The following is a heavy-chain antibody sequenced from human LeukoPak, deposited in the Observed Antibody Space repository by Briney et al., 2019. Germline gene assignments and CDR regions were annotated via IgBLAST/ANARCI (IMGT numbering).Heavy chain of an antibody. CDR1: GYTFTSYY. Sequence: GASVKVSCKASGYTFTSYYMHWVRQAPGQGLEWMGWISAYNGNTNYAQKLQGRVTMTTDTSTSTAYMELRSLRSDDTAVYYCARPKYYDILTGYSPDAFDIWGQGTMVTVSS. CDR2: ISAYNGNT. D-gene: IGHD3-9*01. J-gene: IGHJ3*02. V-gene: IGHV1-18*04. CDR3: ARPKYYDILTGYSPDAFDI.